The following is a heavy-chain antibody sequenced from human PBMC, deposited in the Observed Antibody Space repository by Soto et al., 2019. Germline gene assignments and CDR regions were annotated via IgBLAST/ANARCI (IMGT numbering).Heavy chain of an antibody. CDR3: ATESGSTYGYFDH. J-gene: IGHJ4*02. CDR1: GGSVTSDEDY. CDR2: ISNSGIT. Sequence: SETLSLTCTVSGGSVTSDEDYWTWIRQSPGKGLEWIGYISNSGITGYNPSLKTRLSMSVDRSKNQFTLRLTSVTAADTAVYFCATESGSTYGYFDHWGQGTQVTVSS. D-gene: IGHD5-18*01. V-gene: IGHV4-30-4*01.